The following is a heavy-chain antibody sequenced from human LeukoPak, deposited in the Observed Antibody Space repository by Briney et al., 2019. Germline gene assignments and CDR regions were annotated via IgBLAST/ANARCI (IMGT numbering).Heavy chain of an antibody. CDR2: ISSSSSYI. Sequence: GGSLRLSCAASGFTFSSYSMNWVPQAPGKGLEWVSSISSSSSYIYYADSVKGRFTISRDDAKNSLYLQMNKLRAEDTAVYYCAREIKYYYDGSCSLRFDYWCQGTTVTVSS. J-gene: IGHJ4*03. CDR3: AREIKYYYDGSCSLRFDY. CDR1: GFTFSSYS. D-gene: IGHD3-22*01. V-gene: IGHV3-21*01.